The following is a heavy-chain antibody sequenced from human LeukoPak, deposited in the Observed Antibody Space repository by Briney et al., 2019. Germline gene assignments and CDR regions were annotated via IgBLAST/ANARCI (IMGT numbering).Heavy chain of an antibody. CDR1: GFTFSSSW. D-gene: IGHD2-2*01. CDR2: IKQDESQK. J-gene: IGHJ4*02. V-gene: IGHV3-7*03. CDR3: ARCRFSGTSCDFDS. Sequence: GGSLRLSCVASGFTFSSSWMSWVRQAPGRGLEWVANIKQDESQKYYVDSVKGRFTVSRDNAKNSLYLQVNSLRAEDTAVYYCARCRFSGTSCDFDSWGQGTLVIVSS.